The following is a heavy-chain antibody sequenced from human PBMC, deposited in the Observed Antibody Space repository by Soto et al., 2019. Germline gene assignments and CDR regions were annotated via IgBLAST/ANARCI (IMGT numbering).Heavy chain of an antibody. Sequence: SETLSLTCTVSGGPVTGFYWGWIRQPPGKGLEWIGHIFHSGSHNYHHYLKSRATISVDTSKSQISLRLTSVTAADTAVYYCARASGLGVAHIDYWGQGTLVTVSS. V-gene: IGHV4-59*02. CDR2: IFHSGSH. D-gene: IGHD6-19*01. CDR1: GGPVTGFY. J-gene: IGHJ4*02. CDR3: ARASGLGVAHIDY.